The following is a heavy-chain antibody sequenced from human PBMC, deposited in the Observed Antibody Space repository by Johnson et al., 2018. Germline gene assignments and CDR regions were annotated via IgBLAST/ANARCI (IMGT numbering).Heavy chain of an antibody. CDR3: AGDRPGSGWDVVTAIQARGYFQH. Sequence: VQLVESGGGVVQPGRSLRLSCAASGFTFSSYGMNWVRQAPGKGLEWVSSISSSSSYIYYADSVKGRFTISRDNAKNSLYLQMNSLRAEDTALYYCAGDRPGSGWDVVTAIQARGYFQHWGQGTRVTVSS. D-gene: IGHD2-21*02. CDR2: ISSSSSYI. J-gene: IGHJ1*01. CDR1: GFTFSSYG. V-gene: IGHV3-21*01.